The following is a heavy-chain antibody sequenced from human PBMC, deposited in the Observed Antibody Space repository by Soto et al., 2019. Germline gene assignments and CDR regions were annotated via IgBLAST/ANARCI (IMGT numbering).Heavy chain of an antibody. Sequence: EVQLVESGGGLVKPGGSLRLSCAASGITFSNAWMNWVRQAPGKGLEWVGRIKSKTDGGTTDYAAPVKGRFTISRDDSNNTLNLQMNSLKTEDTAVYYSTGQPAFSVFSGQHGMDVWGQGTTATVSS. D-gene: IGHD1-1*01. CDR2: IKSKTDGGTT. J-gene: IGHJ6*02. CDR1: GITFSNAW. V-gene: IGHV3-15*07. CDR3: TGQPAFSVFSGQHGMDV.